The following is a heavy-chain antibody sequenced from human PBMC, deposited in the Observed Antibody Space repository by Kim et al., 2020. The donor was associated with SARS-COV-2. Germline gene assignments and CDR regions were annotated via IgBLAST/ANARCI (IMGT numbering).Heavy chain of an antibody. CDR1: GFTFSSYW. J-gene: IGHJ4*02. V-gene: IGHV3-7*01. CDR2: IKQDGSEK. Sequence: GGSLRRSCAASGFTFSSYWMSWVRQAPGKGLEWVANIKQDGSEKYYVDSVKGRFTISRDNAKNSLYLQMNSLRAEDTAVYYCASLYGDYGAPYFDYWGQGTLVTVSS. CDR3: ASLYGDYGAPYFDY. D-gene: IGHD4-17*01.